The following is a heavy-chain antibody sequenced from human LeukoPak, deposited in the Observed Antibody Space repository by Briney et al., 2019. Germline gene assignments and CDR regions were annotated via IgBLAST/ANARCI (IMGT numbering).Heavy chain of an antibody. CDR3: ARHRRGYSYGPFDY. CDR2: IYYIGNT. CDR1: SGSISDYY. J-gene: IGHJ4*02. Sequence: SETLSLTCTVSSGSISDYYWSWIRQPPGKALEWIGYIYYIGNTDYSPSLKSRVSLSVDTSKNQFSLELRSVTVADTAVYHCARHRRGYSYGPFDYWGQGTLVTVSS. V-gene: IGHV4-59*08. D-gene: IGHD5-18*01.